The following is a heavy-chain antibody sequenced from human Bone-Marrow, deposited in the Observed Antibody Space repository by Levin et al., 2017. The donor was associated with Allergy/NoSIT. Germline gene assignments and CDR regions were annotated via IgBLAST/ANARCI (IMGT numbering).Heavy chain of an antibody. J-gene: IGHJ5*01. D-gene: IGHD3-10*01. CDR3: ARDLQFWGVNGGVDS. Sequence: GESLKISCAVSGFPFSGYGMSWVRQAPGEGPDWVSTISDSGENTHYADSVRGRFTISRDNSRNTLYLQMNSLRAEDTAVYYCARDLQFWGVNGGVDSWGRGTLVTVSS. V-gene: IGHV3-23*01. CDR2: ISDSGENT. CDR1: GFPFSGYG.